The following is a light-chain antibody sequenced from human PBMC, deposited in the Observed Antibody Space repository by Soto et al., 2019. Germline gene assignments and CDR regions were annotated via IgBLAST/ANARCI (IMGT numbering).Light chain of an antibody. CDR3: QSYDSSLSAVV. V-gene: IGLV1-40*01. Sequence: QSVLTQPPSVSGAPGQRVSISCTGSSSNIGAGYDVHWYEHLPGTAPKLLIYQNNNRPSGVPDRFSGSKSGTLASLAITGLQAEDEADYYCQSYDSSLSAVVFGGGTKLTVL. CDR1: SSNIGAGYD. CDR2: QNN. J-gene: IGLJ2*01.